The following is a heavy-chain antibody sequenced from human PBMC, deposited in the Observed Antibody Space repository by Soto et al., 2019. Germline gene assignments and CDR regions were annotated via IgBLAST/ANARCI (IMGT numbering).Heavy chain of an antibody. Sequence: QVQLVQSGAEVKKPGSSVKVSCKASGGTFSSYAISWVRQAPGQGLEWMGGIIPIFGTANYAPKFQGRVTINADKSTDTAYMELSSLRSEDTAVYYCARTGSIAAAGYYYYGMDVWCQGTTITVSS. J-gene: IGHJ6*02. CDR1: GGTFSSYA. CDR3: ARTGSIAAAGYYYYGMDV. CDR2: IIPIFGTA. D-gene: IGHD6-13*01. V-gene: IGHV1-69*06.